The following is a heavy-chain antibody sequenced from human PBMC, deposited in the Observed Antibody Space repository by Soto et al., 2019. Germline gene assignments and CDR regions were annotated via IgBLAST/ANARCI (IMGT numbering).Heavy chain of an antibody. CDR3: ATQEVGGSYVYTFDP. V-gene: IGHV4-59*05. J-gene: IGHJ5*02. CDR2: IYYSGST. CDR1: GGSFSGYY. D-gene: IGHD1-26*01. Sequence: SETLSLTCAVYGGSFSGYYWGWIRQPPGKGLEWIGSIYYSGSTYYNPSLKSRVTISVDTSKSQFSLKLSSVTAADTAVYYCATQEVGGSYVYTFDPWGQGTLVTVSS.